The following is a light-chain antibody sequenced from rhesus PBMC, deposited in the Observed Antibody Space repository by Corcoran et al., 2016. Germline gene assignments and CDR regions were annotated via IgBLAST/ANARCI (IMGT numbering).Light chain of an antibody. J-gene: IGKJ2*01. Sequence: DIQMTQSPSSLFASVGDRATIACRASQAINIFLSWYQPKPGKAPKLLIFDESALQSGVPSRFSGSGSGTNFSLPISSLQPEDVATYFCLQYNSDIYSFGQGTKVEL. CDR3: LQYNSDIYS. CDR2: DES. CDR1: QAINIF. V-gene: IGKV1-43*02.